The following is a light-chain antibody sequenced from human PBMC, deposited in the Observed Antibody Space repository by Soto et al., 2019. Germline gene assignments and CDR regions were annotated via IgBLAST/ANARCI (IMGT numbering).Light chain of an antibody. CDR3: SSYTSSSTLV. CDR2: DVS. Sequence: QSALTQPASVSGSPGQSITISCTGNSSDIGAYNYVSWYQQHPGKAPELMIYDVSNRPSGVSNRFSGSKSGNTASLTISGLQAEDEADYYCSSYTSSSTLVFGGGTKLTVL. J-gene: IGLJ2*01. V-gene: IGLV2-14*01. CDR1: SSDIGAYNY.